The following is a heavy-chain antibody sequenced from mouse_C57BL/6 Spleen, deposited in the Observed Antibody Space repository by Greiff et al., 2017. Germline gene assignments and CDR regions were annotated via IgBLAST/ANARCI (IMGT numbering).Heavy chain of an antibody. CDR1: GFTISDYG. J-gene: IGHJ1*03. CDR3: ASDGYSYWYFDV. CDR2: ISSGSSTI. D-gene: IGHD2-3*01. V-gene: IGHV5-17*01. Sequence: EVKLMESGGGLVKPGGSLKLSCAASGFTISDYGMHWVRQAPEKGLEWVAYISSGSSTIYYADTVKGRFTISRDNAKNTLFLQMTSLRSEDTAMYYCASDGYSYWYFDVWGTGTTVTVSS.